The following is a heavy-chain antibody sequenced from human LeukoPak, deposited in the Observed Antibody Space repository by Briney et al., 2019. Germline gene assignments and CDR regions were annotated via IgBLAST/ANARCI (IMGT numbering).Heavy chain of an antibody. D-gene: IGHD4-17*01. CDR2: ISASGATT. CDR1: GFTFSSYV. J-gene: IGHJ4*02. V-gene: IGHV3-23*01. Sequence: GGSLRLSCAASGFTFSSYVMSWVRQTPGKGLEWVSYISASGATTYFADSVKRRFTISRDNSKNTLYLQMNSLRAEDTAVYYCAKGRPYGDYVSDFDYWGQGTLVTVSS. CDR3: AKGRPYGDYVSDFDY.